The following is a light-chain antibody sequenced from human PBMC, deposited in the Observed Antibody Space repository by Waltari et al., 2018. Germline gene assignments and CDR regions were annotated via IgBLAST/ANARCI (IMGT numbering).Light chain of an antibody. J-gene: IGKJ3*01. V-gene: IGKV2D-29*01. CDR1: QSLLYSDGRTY. Sequence: DIVMTQTPLSLSVTPGEPASISCRSSQSLLYSDGRTYLYWYLQKPGQPARLLIYITSNRFFGVPDRFSGCGSGTDFTLKISRVEAEDVGTYYCMQSLQTPFTFGPGTKLDIK. CDR2: ITS. CDR3: MQSLQTPFT.